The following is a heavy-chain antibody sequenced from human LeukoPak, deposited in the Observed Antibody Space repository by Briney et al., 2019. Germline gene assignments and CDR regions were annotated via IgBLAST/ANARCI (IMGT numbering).Heavy chain of an antibody. D-gene: IGHD2-2*01. Sequence: ASVKVSCKASGGTFSSYAIIWVRQAPGQGLEWMGRIIPILGIANYAQKFQGRVTITADKSTSTAYMELSSLRSEDTAVYYCARDRIVVVPAAINWFDPWGQGTLVTVSS. CDR3: ARDRIVVVPAAINWFDP. V-gene: IGHV1-69*04. CDR2: IIPILGIA. CDR1: GGTFSSYA. J-gene: IGHJ5*02.